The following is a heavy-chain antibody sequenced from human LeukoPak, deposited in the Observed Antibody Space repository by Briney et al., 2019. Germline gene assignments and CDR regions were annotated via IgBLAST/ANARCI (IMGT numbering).Heavy chain of an antibody. V-gene: IGHV3-23*01. CDR3: AKGSSGGWPYYFDH. CDR2: ISITGDST. J-gene: IGHJ4*01. CDR1: AFTFSTYT. Sequence: GGSLRLSCAASAFTFSTYTMGWVRQVPGKGLEWFSAISITGDSTYYADSVKGRFTTSRDNSKNTLYLQMNSLTAEDTALYYCAKGSSGGWPYYFDHWGQGTLVTVSS. D-gene: IGHD2-15*01.